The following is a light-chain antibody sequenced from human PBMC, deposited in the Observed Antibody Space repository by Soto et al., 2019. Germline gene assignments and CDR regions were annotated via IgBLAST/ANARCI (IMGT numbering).Light chain of an antibody. J-gene: IGLJ1*01. V-gene: IGLV1-44*01. CDR1: SSNIGSNT. Sequence: QSVLPQPPSASGTPGQRVTISCSGSSSNIGSNTVNWYQQLPGTAPKLLIYSNNQRHSGVPDRFSGSKSGTSASLAISGLQSEDEADYYCAAWDDRLNGYVCVPGTKLTVL. CDR3: AAWDDRLNGYV. CDR2: SNN.